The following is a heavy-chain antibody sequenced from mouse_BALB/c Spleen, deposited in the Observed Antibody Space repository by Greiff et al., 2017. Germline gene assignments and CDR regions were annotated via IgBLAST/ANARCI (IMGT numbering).Heavy chain of an antibody. V-gene: IGHV5-17*02. CDR2: ISSGSSTI. CDR3: ARGLGSMDY. J-gene: IGHJ4*01. Sequence: EVMLVESGGGLVKPGGSLKLSCAASGFTFSSYAMSWVRQSPEKRLEWVAEISSGSSTIYYADTVKGRFTISRDNPKNTLFLQMTSLRSEDTAMYYCARGLGSMDYWGQGTSVTVSS. CDR1: GFTFSSYA. D-gene: IGHD3-1*01.